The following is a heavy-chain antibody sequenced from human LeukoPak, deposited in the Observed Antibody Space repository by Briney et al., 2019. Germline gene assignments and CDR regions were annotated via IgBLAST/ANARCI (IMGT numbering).Heavy chain of an antibody. CDR2: ISSSSSTI. CDR1: GFTFSSYN. J-gene: IGHJ4*02. CDR3: ARDWPFDY. Sequence: GGSLRLSCAASGFTFSSYNMNWVRQAPGKGLEWVSYISSSSSTIYYADSVKGRFAISRDNAKNSLCLQMNSLRAEDTAVYYCARDWPFDYWGQGTLVTVSS. V-gene: IGHV3-48*01.